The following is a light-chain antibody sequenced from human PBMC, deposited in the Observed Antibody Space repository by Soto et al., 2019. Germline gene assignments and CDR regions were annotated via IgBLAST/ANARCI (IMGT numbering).Light chain of an antibody. J-gene: IGKJ2*01. CDR1: QSIYSS. Sequence: DIQMTQSPSSLSASVGDRVTITCRASQSIYSSLNWYHQKPGKAPKLLIYAASNLQSGVPSRFSGSGSGTEFTRSISSLQPEDFATYYCQQSYSAPYTFGQGTKLAI. V-gene: IGKV1-39*01. CDR2: AAS. CDR3: QQSYSAPYT.